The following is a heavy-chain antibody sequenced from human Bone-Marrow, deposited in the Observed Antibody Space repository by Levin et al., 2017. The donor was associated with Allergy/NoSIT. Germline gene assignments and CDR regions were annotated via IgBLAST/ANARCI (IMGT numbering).Heavy chain of an antibody. D-gene: IGHD2-2*01. CDR2: IKSKTDGGTT. J-gene: IGHJ4*02. V-gene: IGHV3-15*01. CDR1: GFTFSNAW. CDR3: TTDTYCSSTSCYAGFDY. Sequence: GGSLRLSCAASGFTFSNAWMSWVRQAPGKGLEWVGRIKSKTDGGTTDYAAPVKGRFTISRDDSKNTLYLQMNSLKTEDTAVYYCTTDTYCSSTSCYAGFDYWGQGTLVTVSS.